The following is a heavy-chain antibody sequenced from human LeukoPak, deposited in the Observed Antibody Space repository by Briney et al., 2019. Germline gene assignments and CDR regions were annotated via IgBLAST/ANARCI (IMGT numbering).Heavy chain of an antibody. CDR3: AREGYCNSTSCYKPFDY. Sequence: ASVKVSCKASGYTFTSYGIGWVRQAPGQGLEWMGWISGYNGNTNYAQKLQGRVTMTTDTSTSTAYMELRSLRSDDTAVYYCAREGYCNSTSCYKPFDYWGQGTLVTVSS. D-gene: IGHD2-2*01. CDR2: ISGYNGNT. J-gene: IGHJ4*02. CDR1: GYTFTSYG. V-gene: IGHV1-18*01.